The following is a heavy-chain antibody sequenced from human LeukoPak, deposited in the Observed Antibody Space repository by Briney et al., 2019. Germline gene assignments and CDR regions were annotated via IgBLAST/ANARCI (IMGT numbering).Heavy chain of an antibody. D-gene: IGHD1-1*01. CDR3: ARDGKRPVDY. CDR2: MNPNSGNT. V-gene: IGHV1-8*01. J-gene: IGHJ4*02. Sequence: GASVKVSCKASGYTFTSYDINWVRQATGQGLEWMGWMNPNSGNTGYAQKLQGRVTMTTDTSTSTAYMELRSLRSDDTAVYYCARDGKRPVDYWGQGTLVTVSS. CDR1: GYTFTSYD.